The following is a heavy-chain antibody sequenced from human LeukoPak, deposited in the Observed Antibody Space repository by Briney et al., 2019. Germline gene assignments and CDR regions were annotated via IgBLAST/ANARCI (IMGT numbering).Heavy chain of an antibody. J-gene: IGHJ6*03. Sequence: GGSLRLSCAASGFTFSSYSMNWVRQAPGKGLEWVSSISSSSSYIYYADSVKGRFTISRDNAKNSLYLQMNSLRAEDTAVYYCARVSLGVGASLDMDVWGKGTTVTVSS. CDR2: ISSSSSYI. V-gene: IGHV3-21*01. D-gene: IGHD1-26*01. CDR1: GFTFSSYS. CDR3: ARVSLGVGASLDMDV.